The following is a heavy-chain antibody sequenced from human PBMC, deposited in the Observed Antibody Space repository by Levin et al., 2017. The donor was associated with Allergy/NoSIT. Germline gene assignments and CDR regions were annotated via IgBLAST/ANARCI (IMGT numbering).Heavy chain of an antibody. CDR2: MSGSGHST. CDR3: AKDALFQYGDYLFDWYFDL. D-gene: IGHD4-17*01. V-gene: IGHV3-23*01. CDR1: GFTFGSYA. J-gene: IGHJ2*01. Sequence: GESLKISCAASGFTFGSYAMSWVRQAPGKGLEWVSGMSGSGHSTHYADSVKGRFTISRDNSKNTLYLQMNSLRAEDTAVYYCAKDALFQYGDYLFDWYFDLWGRGTLVTVSS.